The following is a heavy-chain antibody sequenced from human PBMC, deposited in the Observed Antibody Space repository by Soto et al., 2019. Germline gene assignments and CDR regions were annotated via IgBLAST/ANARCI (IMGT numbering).Heavy chain of an antibody. CDR3: ARETYGGGGWFDP. Sequence: QVQLQESGPGLVKPSQTLSLTCTVSGGSISSGGYYWSWIRQHPGKGLEWIGYIYYSGSTYYNPSLRSRVTISVDTSKNQFSLKLSSVTAADTAVYYCARETYGGGGWFDPWGQGTLVTVSS. V-gene: IGHV4-31*03. CDR1: GGSISSGGYY. J-gene: IGHJ5*02. CDR2: IYYSGST. D-gene: IGHD3-16*01.